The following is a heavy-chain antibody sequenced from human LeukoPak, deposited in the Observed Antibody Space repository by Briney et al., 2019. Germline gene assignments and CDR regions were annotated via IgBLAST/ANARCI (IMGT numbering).Heavy chain of an antibody. J-gene: IGHJ5*02. CDR2: IYYSGST. D-gene: IGHD2-2*01. CDR1: GGSISSGGYY. CDR3: ARELPAAMPGWFDP. V-gene: IGHV4-31*03. Sequence: SQTLSLTCTVPGGSISSGGYYWSWIRQHPGKGLEWIGYIYYSGSTYYNPSLKSRVTISVDTSKNQFSLKLSSVTAADTAVYYCARELPAAMPGWFDPWGQGTLVTVSS.